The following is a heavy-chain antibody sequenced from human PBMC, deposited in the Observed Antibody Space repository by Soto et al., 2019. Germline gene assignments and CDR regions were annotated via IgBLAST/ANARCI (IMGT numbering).Heavy chain of an antibody. CDR3: VRATYFSDSSGYTRGFDY. Sequence: EVQLVESGGGLVQPGGSLRISWAGSGFTLSDYSIDWVRQAPGKGLAWVGRSRDKAQGYSTAYAASVKGRLTTSRDDSKNSVYLQMNSLKTEYTADYYCVRATYFSDSSGYTRGFDYWGQGTMVTVSS. CDR1: GFTLSDYS. J-gene: IGHJ4*02. V-gene: IGHV3-72*01. D-gene: IGHD3-22*01. CDR2: SRDKAQGYST.